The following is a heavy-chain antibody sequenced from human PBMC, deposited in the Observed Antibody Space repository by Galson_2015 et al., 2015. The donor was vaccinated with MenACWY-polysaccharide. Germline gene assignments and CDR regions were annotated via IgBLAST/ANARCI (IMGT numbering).Heavy chain of an antibody. J-gene: IGHJ5*02. D-gene: IGHD4-11*01. CDR3: ARDNNNYGWFDP. Sequence: ETLSLTCSVSGGSISSYFWSWIRQPPGKGLEWIGYVYYSGSANYNPSLKSRVTMSLDTSKNQFSLNLSSVTAADTAVYYCARDNNNYGWFDPWGQGTLVTVSS. V-gene: IGHV4-59*01. CDR1: GGSISSYF. CDR2: VYYSGSA.